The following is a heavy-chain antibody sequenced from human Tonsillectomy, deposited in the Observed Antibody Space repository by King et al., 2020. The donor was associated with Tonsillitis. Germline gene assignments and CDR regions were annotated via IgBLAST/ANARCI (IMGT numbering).Heavy chain of an antibody. CDR3: TRALGFDPFDY. V-gene: IGHV3-73*01. Sequence: VQLVESGGGLVQPGGSLKLSCAASGFTFSGSAMHWVRQASGKGLEWVGRIRSNANSYASAYTASVKGRFTISRDDSKNTVYLQMNRLKAEATAVYYCTRALGFDPFDYWGQGPLVTGSS. D-gene: IGHD3-10*01. CDR1: GFTFSGSA. CDR2: IRSNANSYAS. J-gene: IGHJ4*02.